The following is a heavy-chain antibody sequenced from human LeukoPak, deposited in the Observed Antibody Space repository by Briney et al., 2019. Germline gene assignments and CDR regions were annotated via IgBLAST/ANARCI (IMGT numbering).Heavy chain of an antibody. J-gene: IGHJ4*02. CDR2: ISGDGGST. CDR3: EKDTPGAAAASDY. V-gene: IGHV3-43*02. D-gene: IGHD3-10*01. Sequence: GGSLRLSCAASGFTFDDYAMHWVRQAPGKGLEWVSLISGDGGSTYYADSVKGRFTISRDNSKNSLYLQMNSLRTEDTALYYCEKDTPGAAAASDYWGQGTLVTVSS. CDR1: GFTFDDYA.